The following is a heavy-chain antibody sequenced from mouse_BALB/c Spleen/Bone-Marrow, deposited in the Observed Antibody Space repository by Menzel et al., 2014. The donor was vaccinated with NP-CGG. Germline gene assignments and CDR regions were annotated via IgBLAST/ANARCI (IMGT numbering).Heavy chain of an antibody. Sequence: QVQLKHSGPQLVRPGASVKISCKASGYSFTNYWMHWVKQRPGQGLEWIGMIDPSDSETRLNQKFKDKATLTVDKSSSTAYMQLSSPTSEDSAVYYCTRRVGGWFAYWGQGTLVTVSA. J-gene: IGHJ3*01. V-gene: IGHV1S127*01. D-gene: IGHD3-3*01. CDR3: TRRVGGWFAY. CDR1: GYSFTNYW. CDR2: IDPSDSET.